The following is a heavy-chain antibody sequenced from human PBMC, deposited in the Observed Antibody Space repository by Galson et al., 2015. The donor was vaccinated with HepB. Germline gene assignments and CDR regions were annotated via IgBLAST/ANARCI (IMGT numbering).Heavy chain of an antibody. CDR3: ALLTIFGVGIDY. CDR2: INPNSGGT. Sequence: SVKVSCKASGYTFTGYYMHWVRQAPGQGLEWMGWINPNSGGTNYAQKFQGRVTMTRDTSISTAYMELSRLRSDDTAVYYCALLTIFGVGIDYWGQGTLVTVSS. CDR1: GYTFTGYY. V-gene: IGHV1-2*02. J-gene: IGHJ4*02. D-gene: IGHD3-3*01.